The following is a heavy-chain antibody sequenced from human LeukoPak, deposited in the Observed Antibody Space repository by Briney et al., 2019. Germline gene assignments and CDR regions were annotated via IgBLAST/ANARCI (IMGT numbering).Heavy chain of an antibody. CDR3: ARVILGGFTYYDFWSGYALGYAFDI. V-gene: IGHV1-46*01. CDR2: INPSGGST. J-gene: IGHJ3*02. Sequence: ASVKVSCKASGYTFTSYYMHWVRQAPGQGLEWMGIINPSGGSTSYAQKFQGRVTMTRDTSTSTVYMELRSLRSEDTAVYYCARVILGGFTYYDFWSGYALGYAFDIWGQGTMVTVSS. CDR1: GYTFTSYY. D-gene: IGHD3-3*01.